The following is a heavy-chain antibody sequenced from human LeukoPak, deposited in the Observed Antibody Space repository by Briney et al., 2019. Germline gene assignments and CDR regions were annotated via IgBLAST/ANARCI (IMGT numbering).Heavy chain of an antibody. Sequence: SQTLSLTCAVSGGSISSGGYSWSWIRQPPGKGLEWIGYIYHSGSTYYNPSLKSRVTISVDRSKNQSSLKLSSVTAADTAVYYCARGRSDNYYDSSGYSNYFDYWGQGTLVTVSS. CDR1: GGSISSGGYS. V-gene: IGHV4-30-2*01. D-gene: IGHD3-22*01. CDR3: ARGRSDNYYDSSGYSNYFDY. J-gene: IGHJ4*02. CDR2: IYHSGST.